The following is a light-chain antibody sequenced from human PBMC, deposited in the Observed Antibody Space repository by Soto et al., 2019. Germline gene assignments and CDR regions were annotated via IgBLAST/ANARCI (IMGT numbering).Light chain of an antibody. CDR1: SSDVGSYDL. CDR2: EAI. Sequence: QSVLTQPASVSASPGQSITISCTGVSSDVGSYDLVSWYQHHPGKTPKLIIYEAIKRPSGVSVRFSASKSGNTASLTISGLQAEDEADYYCCSYAGSSSFVVFGGGTKVTVL. V-gene: IGLV2-23*02. CDR3: CSYAGSSSFVV. J-gene: IGLJ3*02.